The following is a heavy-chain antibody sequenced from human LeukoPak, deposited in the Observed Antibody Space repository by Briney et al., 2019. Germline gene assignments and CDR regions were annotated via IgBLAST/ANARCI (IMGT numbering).Heavy chain of an antibody. J-gene: IGHJ2*01. CDR2: IYYTRST. CDR3: ARRVTMIVVVIHDWYFDL. Sequence: SETLSLTCTVSGGSISSSSYYWGWIRQPPGKGLEWIGSIYYTRSTYYNPSLKSRVTISVDTSKNQFSLKLTSVTAADTAVYYCARRVTMIVVVIHDWYFDLWGRGTLVTVSS. V-gene: IGHV4-39*01. CDR1: GGSISSSSYY. D-gene: IGHD3-22*01.